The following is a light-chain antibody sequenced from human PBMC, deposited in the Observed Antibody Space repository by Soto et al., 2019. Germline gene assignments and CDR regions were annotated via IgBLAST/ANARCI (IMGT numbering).Light chain of an antibody. V-gene: IGKV3-20*01. J-gene: IGKJ1*01. Sequence: EIELTQSPGTLSLSPGERATLSCRASQTVSGSQLAWYQQRPGQPPRLLIFDASRRATGIPDRFSGSGSGTDFSLTISRLEPEDFAVYYCQQYNSYSRTFGQGTKVEIK. CDR3: QQYNSYSRT. CDR1: QTVSGSQ. CDR2: DAS.